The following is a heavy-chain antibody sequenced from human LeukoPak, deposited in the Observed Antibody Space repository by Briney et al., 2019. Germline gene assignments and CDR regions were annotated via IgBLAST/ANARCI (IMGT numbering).Heavy chain of an antibody. V-gene: IGHV4-34*01. CDR1: GGSFSGYY. CDR2: INHSGST. CDR3: ARISPYCSGGSCYSLVRFDP. Sequence: PSETLSLTCAVYGGSFSGYYWSWIRQPPGKGLEWIGEINHSGSTNYNPSLKSRVTISVDTSKNQSSLKLSSVTAADTAVYYCARISPYCSGGSCYSLVRFDPWGQGTLVTVSS. J-gene: IGHJ5*02. D-gene: IGHD2-15*01.